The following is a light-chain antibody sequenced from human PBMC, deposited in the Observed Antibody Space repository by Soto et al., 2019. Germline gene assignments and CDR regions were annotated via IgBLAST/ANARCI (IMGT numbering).Light chain of an antibody. CDR1: QSVLYSSNNNNY. V-gene: IGKV4-1*01. CDR2: WAS. J-gene: IGKJ4*01. Sequence: DIVMTQSPDSLAVSLGERATINCNSSQSVLYSSNNNNYLAWYQQKPGQPPKLLIYWASTRESGVPDRFSGSGSGTDFTLTISSLQDEDVAVYYCQQYYSTPQGLTFGGGTKVDIK. CDR3: QQYYSTPQGLT.